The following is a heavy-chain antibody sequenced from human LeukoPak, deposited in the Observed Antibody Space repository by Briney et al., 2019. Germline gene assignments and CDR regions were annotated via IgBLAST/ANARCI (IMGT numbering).Heavy chain of an antibody. Sequence: PGGSLRLSCAASGFTFSSYAMHWIRQAPGKGLEYVSAISSNGGSTYYANSVKGRFTISRDNSKNTLYLQMGSLRAEDMAVYYCARSRGSGSSHNFYYYYGMDVWGQGTTVTVSS. CDR1: GFTFSSYA. J-gene: IGHJ6*02. CDR2: ISSNGGST. D-gene: IGHD3-10*01. V-gene: IGHV3-64*01. CDR3: ARSRGSGSSHNFYYYYGMDV.